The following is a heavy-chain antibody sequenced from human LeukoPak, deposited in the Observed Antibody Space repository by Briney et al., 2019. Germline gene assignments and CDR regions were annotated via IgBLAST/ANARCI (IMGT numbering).Heavy chain of an antibody. CDR2: ISGTTGTI. CDR3: ARVKGYFDSGNYFGFFDF. V-gene: IGHV3-23*01. CDR1: GFTFGSYG. D-gene: IGHD3-10*01. Sequence: GGSLRLSCAASGFTFGSYGMTWVRQAPGKGLEWVSTISGTTGTIYYADSVKGRFSISRDNSKNTLYLQMKSLRAEDTAEYHCARVKGYFDSGNYFGFFDFWGQGTLVTVSS. J-gene: IGHJ4*02.